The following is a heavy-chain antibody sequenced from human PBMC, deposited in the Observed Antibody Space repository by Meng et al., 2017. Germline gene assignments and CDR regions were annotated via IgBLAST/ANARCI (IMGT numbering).Heavy chain of an antibody. J-gene: IGHJ4*02. CDR2: INHSGST. Sequence: GAGLFQPCVPRALTFAVFGWSFSGFSWSGNPQPPGKGLSWIRAINHSGSTNYNPSLKSGVTISVDTSKNQFSLKMSSVTAADTAVYYCAREVVAALDYWGQGTLVTVSS. D-gene: IGHD2-15*01. CDR1: GWSFSGFS. V-gene: IGHV4-34*01. CDR3: AREVVAALDY.